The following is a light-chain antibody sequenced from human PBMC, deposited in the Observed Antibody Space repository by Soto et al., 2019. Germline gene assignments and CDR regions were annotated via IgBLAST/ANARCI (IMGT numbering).Light chain of an antibody. CDR2: WAS. J-gene: IGKJ1*01. CDR1: QSVLYSSNNKNY. CDR3: QQYYNTPRT. Sequence: DIVMTQSPDSLPVSLGERATINCKSSQSVLYSSNNKNYLAWFQQKSGQPPKLLIYWASTRESGVPDRFSGSGSGTDFTLTIRSLQAEDVAVYYCQQYYNTPRTVGQGTKVEIK. V-gene: IGKV4-1*01.